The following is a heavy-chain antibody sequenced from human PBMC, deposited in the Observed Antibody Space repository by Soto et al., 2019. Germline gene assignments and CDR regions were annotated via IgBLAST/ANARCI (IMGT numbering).Heavy chain of an antibody. CDR1: GFTFSSYA. CDR2: ISGSGGST. V-gene: IGHV3-23*01. D-gene: IGHD3-22*01. J-gene: IGHJ4*02. CDR3: AKDLGYYDSSGYSS. Sequence: GGSLRLSCAASGFTFSSYAMSWVRRAPGKGLEWVSAISGSGGSTYYADSVKGRFTISRDNSKNTLYLQMNSLRAEDTAVYYCAKDLGYYDSSGYSSWGQGTLVTVSS.